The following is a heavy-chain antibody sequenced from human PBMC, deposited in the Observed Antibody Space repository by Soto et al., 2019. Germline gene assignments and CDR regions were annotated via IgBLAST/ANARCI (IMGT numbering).Heavy chain of an antibody. D-gene: IGHD3-3*01. V-gene: IGHV3-30-3*01. J-gene: IGHJ6*02. CDR2: ISFDGSDE. CDR3: VRDMRGLTIYGVVEYSYYGLDV. CDR1: GFTFNTYA. Sequence: QVQLVESGGGVVQPGRSLRLSCAASGFTFNTYAMHWVRQAPGKGLEWVALISFDGSDENYADSVKGRFTISRDNSRNTLFLQMNSLRVEDTAVYYCVRDMRGLTIYGVVEYSYYGLDVWGQGTTVTISS.